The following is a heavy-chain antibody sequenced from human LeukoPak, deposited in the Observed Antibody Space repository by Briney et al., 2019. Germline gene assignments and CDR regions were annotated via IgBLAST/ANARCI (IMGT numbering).Heavy chain of an antibody. CDR1: GGSISSYY. CDR2: IYTSGST. Sequence: PSETLSLTCTVSGGSISSYYWSWIRQPAGKGLEWIGRIYTSGSTNYNASLKSRVSISVDTSKNQFSLKLSSVTAADTAVYYCAKGRYDYVWGSYRYGNWFDPWGQGTLVTVSS. J-gene: IGHJ5*02. V-gene: IGHV4-4*07. CDR3: AKGRYDYVWGSYRYGNWFDP. D-gene: IGHD3-16*02.